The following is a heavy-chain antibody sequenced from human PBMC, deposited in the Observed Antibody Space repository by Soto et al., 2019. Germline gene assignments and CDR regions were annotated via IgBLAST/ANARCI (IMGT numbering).Heavy chain of an antibody. J-gene: IGHJ4*02. V-gene: IGHV3-23*01. CDR3: AKHGDCSSTSCYFDY. D-gene: IGHD2-2*01. Sequence: GGSLRLSCAASGFTFSIYAMNWVRQAPGKWLEWVSIISGSGGTTYYADSVKGRFTISRDNSKNTLYLQMNSLRAEDTAVYYCAKHGDCSSTSCYFDYWAQGTLVTVSS. CDR2: ISGSGGTT. CDR1: GFTFSIYA.